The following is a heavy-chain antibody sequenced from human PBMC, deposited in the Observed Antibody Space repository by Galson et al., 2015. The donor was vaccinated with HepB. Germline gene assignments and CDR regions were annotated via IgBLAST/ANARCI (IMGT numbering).Heavy chain of an antibody. CDR3: ARVGLGENFNL. CDR1: GDSVSAYR. CDR2: VFYSGAP. D-gene: IGHD3-16*01. V-gene: IGHV4-59*02. Sequence: QVQLQESGPRLVMPSETLSLTCTVSGDSVSAYRWTWIRQSPGRGLEWIGTVFYSGAPIYSPSFQSRVLISVDRAMNQFSLKLRSVTAADTAVYYSARVGLGENFNLWGPGTMVTVSS. J-gene: IGHJ3*01.